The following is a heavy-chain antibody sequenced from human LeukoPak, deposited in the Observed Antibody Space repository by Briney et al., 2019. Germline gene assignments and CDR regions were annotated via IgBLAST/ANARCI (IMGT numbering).Heavy chain of an antibody. V-gene: IGHV3-30-3*01. J-gene: IGHJ4*02. D-gene: IGHD6-13*01. CDR3: ATAREGSSWSLFDY. Sequence: PGGSLRLSCAASGFTFSSYAMHWVRQAPGKGLEWVAVISYDGSNKYYADSVKGRFTISRDNSKNTLYLQMNSLRAEDTAVYYCATAREGSSWSLFDYWGQGTLVTVSS. CDR1: GFTFSSYA. CDR2: ISYDGSNK.